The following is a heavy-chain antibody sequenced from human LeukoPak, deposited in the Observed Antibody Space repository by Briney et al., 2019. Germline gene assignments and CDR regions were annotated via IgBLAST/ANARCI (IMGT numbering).Heavy chain of an antibody. J-gene: IGHJ4*02. D-gene: IGHD2-2*01. V-gene: IGHV4-34*01. CDR3: ARTSGVDYCSSISCYYDY. Sequence: PSETLSLTCAVYGGSFSGYYWSWIRQPPGKGLEWIGEINHSGSTNYNPSLKSRVTVSVDTSKNQFSLKLSSVTAADTAVYYCARTSGVDYCSSISCYYDYWGQGTLVTVSS. CDR2: INHSGST. CDR1: GGSFSGYY.